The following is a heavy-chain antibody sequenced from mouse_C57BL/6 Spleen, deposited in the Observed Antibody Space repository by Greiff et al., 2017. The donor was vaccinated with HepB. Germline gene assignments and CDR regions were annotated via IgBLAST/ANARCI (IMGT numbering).Heavy chain of an antibody. V-gene: IGHV5-17*01. J-gene: IGHJ4*01. CDR2: ISSGSSTI. CDR1: GFTFSDYG. Sequence: EVKLMESGGGLVKPGGSLKLSCAASGFTFSDYGMHWVRQAPEKGLEWVAYISSGSSTIYYADTVKGRFTISRDNAKNTLFLQMTRLRSEDTAMYYCARQEDAMDYWGQGTSVTVSS. CDR3: ARQEDAMDY.